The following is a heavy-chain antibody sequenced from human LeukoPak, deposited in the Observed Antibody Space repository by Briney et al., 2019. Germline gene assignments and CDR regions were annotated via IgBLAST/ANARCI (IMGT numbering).Heavy chain of an antibody. Sequence: PSETLSLTCAVYGGSFSGYYWSWIRQPPGKGLEWIGEINHSGSTNYNPSLKSRVTISVDTSKNQFSLKLSSVTAADTAVYHCARGEWELTDYWGQGTLVTVSS. V-gene: IGHV4-34*01. J-gene: IGHJ4*02. CDR3: ARGEWELTDY. CDR2: INHSGST. CDR1: GGSFSGYY. D-gene: IGHD1-26*01.